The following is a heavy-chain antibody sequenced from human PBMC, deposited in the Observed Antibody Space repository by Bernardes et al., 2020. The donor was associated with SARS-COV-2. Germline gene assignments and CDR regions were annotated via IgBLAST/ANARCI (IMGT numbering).Heavy chain of an antibody. D-gene: IGHD2-15*01. J-gene: IGHJ5*02. CDR1: GGSFSGYY. Sequence: SETLSLTCAVYGGSFSGYYWSWIRQPPGKGLEWIGEINHSGSTNYNPSLKSRVTISVDTSKNQFSLKLSSVTAADTAVYYCAISSGGITYNWFDPWGQGTLVTVSS. CDR3: AISSGGITYNWFDP. V-gene: IGHV4-34*01. CDR2: INHSGST.